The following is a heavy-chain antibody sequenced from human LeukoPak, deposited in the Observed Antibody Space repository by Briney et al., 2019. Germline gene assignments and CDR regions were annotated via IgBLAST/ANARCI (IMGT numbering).Heavy chain of an antibody. D-gene: IGHD3-22*01. J-gene: IGHJ4*02. CDR3: ARAMGMGGYYYDY. CDR1: GFTFSSYA. V-gene: IGHV3-23*01. CDR2: ISGSGGST. Sequence: GGSLRLSCAASGFTFSSYAMSWVRQAPGKGLEWVSAISGSGGSTYCADSVKGRFTISRDNSKNTLYLQMNSLRAEDTAVYYCARAMGMGGYYYDYWGQGTLVTVSS.